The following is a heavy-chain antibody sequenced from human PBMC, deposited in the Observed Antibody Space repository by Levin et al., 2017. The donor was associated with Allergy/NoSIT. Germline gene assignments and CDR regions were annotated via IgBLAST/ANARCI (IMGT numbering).Heavy chain of an antibody. CDR1: GYTFTGYY. CDR2: INPNSGGT. V-gene: IGHV1-2*02. CDR3: ARSLMEVVPAAPTHNLPYYDYGMDG. J-gene: IGHJ6*02. D-gene: IGHD2-2*01. Sequence: ASVKVSCKASGYTFTGYYMHWVRQAPGQGLEWMGWINPNSGGTNYAQKFQGRVTMTRDTSISTAYMELSRLRSDDTAVYYCARSLMEVVPAAPTHNLPYYDYGMDGWGQGTTVTVSS.